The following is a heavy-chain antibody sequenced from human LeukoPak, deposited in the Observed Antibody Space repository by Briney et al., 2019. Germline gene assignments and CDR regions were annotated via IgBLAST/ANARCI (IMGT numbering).Heavy chain of an antibody. Sequence: GGSLRLSCAPSRFTLSSYEMHWVRQAPGKGLEWISYISSSGSTVYYADSVKGRFTISRDNAKNSLYLQMNSMRAEDTAVYYCARASIGYSNYVGYYFDYWGQGTLVTVSS. V-gene: IGHV3-48*03. D-gene: IGHD4-11*01. J-gene: IGHJ4*02. CDR3: ARASIGYSNYVGYYFDY. CDR2: ISSSGSTV. CDR1: RFTLSSYE.